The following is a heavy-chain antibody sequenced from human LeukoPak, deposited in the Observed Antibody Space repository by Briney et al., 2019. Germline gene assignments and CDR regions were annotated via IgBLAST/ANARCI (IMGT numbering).Heavy chain of an antibody. CDR2: IIPILGTA. J-gene: IGHJ3*02. V-gene: IGHV1-69*01. Sequence: SVKVSCKASGGTFSSYAISWVRHAPGQGLEWKGGIIPILGTANYAKKFQGRVTITADESTSTAYMELSSLRSEDTAVYYCARGRSEDTGYCSSTSCYLAFDIWGQGTMVTVSS. D-gene: IGHD2-2*01. CDR3: ARGRSEDTGYCSSTSCYLAFDI. CDR1: GGTFSSYA.